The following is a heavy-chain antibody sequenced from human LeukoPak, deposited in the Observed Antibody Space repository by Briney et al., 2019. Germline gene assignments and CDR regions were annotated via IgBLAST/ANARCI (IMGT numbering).Heavy chain of an antibody. Sequence: ASVKVSCKASGYTFTSYDINWVRQATGQGLEWMGWMNPNSGNTGYAQKFQGRVTMTRNTSISTAYMELSSLRSEDTAVYYCARGDSSSWYECLSPWGQGTLVTVSS. CDR3: ARGDSSSWYECLSP. J-gene: IGHJ5*02. CDR2: MNPNSGNT. V-gene: IGHV1-8*01. CDR1: GYTFTSYD. D-gene: IGHD6-13*01.